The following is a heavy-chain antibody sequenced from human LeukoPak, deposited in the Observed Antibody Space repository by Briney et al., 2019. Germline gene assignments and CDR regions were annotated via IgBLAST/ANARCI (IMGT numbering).Heavy chain of an antibody. CDR3: ARHARNILNAYDM. V-gene: IGHV4-59*08. CDR2: IYYSGST. J-gene: IGHJ3*02. Sequence: SETLSLTCTVSGGSISSYYWSWIRQPPGKGLEWIAYIYYSGSTKYNPSLKSRVTMSVDTSKNQFSLKVNFVTAADTAVYYCARHARNILNAYDMWGQGTIVTVSS. CDR1: GGSISSYY. D-gene: IGHD2-2*02.